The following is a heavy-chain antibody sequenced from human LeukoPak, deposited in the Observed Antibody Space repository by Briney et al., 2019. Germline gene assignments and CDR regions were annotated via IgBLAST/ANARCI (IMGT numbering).Heavy chain of an antibody. CDR2: INPNSGGT. CDR1: GYTFNDYY. J-gene: IGHJ4*02. D-gene: IGHD3-10*01. CDR3: ARVYYYGSGSYAS. V-gene: IGHV1-2*02. Sequence: ASVKVSCKASGYTFNDYYIHWVRQAPGQGLEWMGWINPNSGGTNYAQKFQGRVTMIRDTSISTAYMELSRLRSEDTAVYYCARVYYYGSGSYASWGQGTLVTVSS.